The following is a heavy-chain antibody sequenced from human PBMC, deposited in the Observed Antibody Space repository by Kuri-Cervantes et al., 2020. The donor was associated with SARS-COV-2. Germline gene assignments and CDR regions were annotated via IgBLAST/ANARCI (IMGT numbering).Heavy chain of an antibody. CDR3: ARAGRWLQSTPFDY. CDR1: GFTFSSYS. J-gene: IGHJ4*02. D-gene: IGHD5-24*01. CDR2: ISSSRSYI. V-gene: IGHV3-21*01. Sequence: GESLKISCAASGFTFSSYSMNWVRQAPGKGLEWVSSISSSRSYIYYADSVKGRFTISRDNAKNSLYLQMNSLRAEDTAVYYCARAGRWLQSTPFDYWGQGTLVTVSS.